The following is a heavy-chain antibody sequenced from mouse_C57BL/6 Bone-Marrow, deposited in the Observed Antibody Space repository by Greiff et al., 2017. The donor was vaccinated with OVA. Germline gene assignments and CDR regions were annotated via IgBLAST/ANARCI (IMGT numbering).Heavy chain of an antibody. V-gene: IGHV2-9-1*01. D-gene: IGHD2-4*01. CDR3: AREDYDYSFAY. CDR2: IWTGGGT. J-gene: IGHJ3*01. Sequence: QVQLKESGPGLVAPSQSLSITCTVSGFSLTSYAISWVRQPPGKGLEWLGVIWTGGGTHYNSALKSRLSISKDNSKSQVFLKMNSLQTDDTARYYCAREDYDYSFAYWGQGTLVTVSA. CDR1: GFSLTSYA.